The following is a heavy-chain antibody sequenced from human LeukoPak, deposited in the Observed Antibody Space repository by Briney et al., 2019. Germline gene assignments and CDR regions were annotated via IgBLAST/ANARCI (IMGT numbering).Heavy chain of an antibody. V-gene: IGHV3-21*01. CDR2: ISSTSRYI. D-gene: IGHD6-13*01. Sequence: GRSLRLSCAASGFTFSAYTMNWVRQAPGKGLEWVSSISSTSRYIYYADSVKGRFIISRDNAKNSLYLQMDSLRAEDTAVYYCARDNIGASGTNVWGQGTTVTVSS. CDR3: ARDNIGASGTNV. J-gene: IGHJ6*02. CDR1: GFTFSAYT.